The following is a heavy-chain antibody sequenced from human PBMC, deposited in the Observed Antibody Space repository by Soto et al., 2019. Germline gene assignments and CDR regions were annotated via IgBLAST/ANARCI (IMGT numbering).Heavy chain of an antibody. CDR3: ASSYIGLVNSDC. J-gene: IGHJ4*01. CDR2: IYSGGST. CDR1: GFTVSSNY. V-gene: IGHV3-53*02. Sequence: EMQLVETGGGLIQPGGSLRLSCAASGFTVSSNYMSWVRQAPGKGLEWVSVIYSGGSTYYVDSVKGRFTISRDNSKNTLYLQMNNLRTEDTAVYYGASSYIGLVNSDCWGHGTLVTVSS. D-gene: IGHD3-3*01.